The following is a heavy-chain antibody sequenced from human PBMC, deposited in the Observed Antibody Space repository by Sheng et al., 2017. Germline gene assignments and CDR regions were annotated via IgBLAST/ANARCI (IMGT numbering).Heavy chain of an antibody. CDR3: AKEGKGIAPNYDFWSGYYGDYYYYYYMDV. CDR2: ISGSGGST. CDR1: GFTFSSYG. D-gene: IGHD3-3*01. Sequence: EVQLVESGGGLVQPGGTLRLSCAASGFTFSSYGMSWVRQAPGKGLEWVSAISGSGGSTYYADSVKGRFTISRDNSKNTLYLQMNSLRAEDTAVYYCAKEGKGIAPNYDFWSGYYGDYYYYYYMDVWGKGTTVTVSS. V-gene: IGHV3-23*04. J-gene: IGHJ6*03.